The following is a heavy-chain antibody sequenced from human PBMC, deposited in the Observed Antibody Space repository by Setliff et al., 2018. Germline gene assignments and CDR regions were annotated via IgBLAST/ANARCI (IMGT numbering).Heavy chain of an antibody. V-gene: IGHV2-26*01. Sequence: SGPTLVNPTETLTLACTVSGFSLSKTKMGVSWIRQPPGKALEWLAHIFSNDEKTYRPSLQTRLTISKDTSKSQVVLTMTNMDPADTGTYYCGHSSTLKWWLFDSWGQGTLVTVSS. CDR2: IFSNDEK. J-gene: IGHJ4*02. D-gene: IGHD2-8*01. CDR3: GHSSTLKWWLFDS. CDR1: GFSLSKTKMG.